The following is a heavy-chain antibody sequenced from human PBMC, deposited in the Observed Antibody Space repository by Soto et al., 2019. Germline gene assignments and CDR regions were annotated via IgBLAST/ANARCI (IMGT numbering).Heavy chain of an antibody. J-gene: IGHJ6*02. V-gene: IGHV1-69*13. Sequence: GASVKVSCKASGGSFNNYAISWVRQAPGQGLEWMGGITPFFGTATYAQKFQGRVTITADESTSTAYMELGSLRTEDTAVYYCARGNQLELPSYYYGMDVWGQGTTVTVSS. CDR3: ARGNQLELPSYYYGMDV. D-gene: IGHD1-7*01. CDR1: GGSFNNYA. CDR2: ITPFFGTA.